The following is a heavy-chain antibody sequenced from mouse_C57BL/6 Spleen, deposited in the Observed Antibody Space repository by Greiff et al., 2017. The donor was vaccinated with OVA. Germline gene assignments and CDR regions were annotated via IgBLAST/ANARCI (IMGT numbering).Heavy chain of an antibody. CDR3: ALIFYYYDGGSLYWYFDV. CDR1: GYTFTSYW. Sequence: VKLQQPGAELVKPGASVKLSCKASGYTFTSYWMHWVKQRPGQGLEWIGMIHPNSGSTNYNEKFKSKATLTVDKSSSTAYMQLSSLTSEDTAVYYCALIFYYYDGGSLYWYFDVWGTGTTVTVSS. J-gene: IGHJ1*03. D-gene: IGHD2-4*01. CDR2: IHPNSGST. V-gene: IGHV1-64*01.